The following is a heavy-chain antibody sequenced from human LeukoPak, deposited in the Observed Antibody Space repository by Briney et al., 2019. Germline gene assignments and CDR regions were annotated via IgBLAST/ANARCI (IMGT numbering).Heavy chain of an antibody. J-gene: IGHJ4*02. CDR2: ITGDGRNT. CDR1: GFTFDDYA. Sequence: PGGSLRLSCAASGFTFDDYAMDWVRQAPGMGLEWVSLITGDGRNTYYADSVEGRFTISRDNSKNSLYLQMNSLRIEDTAFYYCAKPRGSGWFPFDYWGQGTLVTVSS. CDR3: AKPRGSGWFPFDY. D-gene: IGHD6-19*01. V-gene: IGHV3-43*02.